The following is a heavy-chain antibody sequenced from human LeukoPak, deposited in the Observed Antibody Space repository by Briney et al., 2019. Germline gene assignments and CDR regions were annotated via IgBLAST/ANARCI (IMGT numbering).Heavy chain of an antibody. J-gene: IGHJ4*02. V-gene: IGHV3-21*01. CDR1: GFTFSNYA. CDR2: IDSSSRYI. D-gene: IGHD2-2*01. Sequence: PGGSLRLSFAASGFTFSNYAMDWVRQAPGKGLEWVSFIDSSSRYIYQADSVKGRFTISRDNAKSSVFLQMNSLSAEDTAVYYYVYVGGKCSSTSCTANDYQGQRTLVTVSS. CDR3: VYVGGKCSSTSCTANDY.